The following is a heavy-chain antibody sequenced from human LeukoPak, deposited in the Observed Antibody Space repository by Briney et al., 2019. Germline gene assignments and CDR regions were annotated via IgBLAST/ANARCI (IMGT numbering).Heavy chain of an antibody. J-gene: IGHJ4*02. Sequence: SETLSLTCTVSGGSISSSSYYWGWIRQPPGKGLEWIGSIYHSGSTYYNPSLKSRVTISADTSKNQLSLKLSSVTAADTAVYYCARGGKNSGWYGWGQGTLVTVSS. V-gene: IGHV4-39*07. CDR3: ARGGKNSGWYG. CDR1: GGSISSSSYY. CDR2: IYHSGST. D-gene: IGHD6-19*01.